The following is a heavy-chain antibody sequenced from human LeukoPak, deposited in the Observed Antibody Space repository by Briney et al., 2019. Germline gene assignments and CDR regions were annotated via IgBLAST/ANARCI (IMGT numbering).Heavy chain of an antibody. J-gene: IGHJ3*02. V-gene: IGHV1-2*06. CDR1: GYTFTGYY. Sequence: ASVKVSCKASGYTFTGYYMHRVRQAPGQGLEWMGRINPNSGGTNYAQKFQGRVTMTRDTSISTAYMELSRLRSDDTAVYYCARLRPNSSGYYLVAFDIWGQGTMVTVSS. CDR3: ARLRPNSSGYYLVAFDI. D-gene: IGHD3-22*01. CDR2: INPNSGGT.